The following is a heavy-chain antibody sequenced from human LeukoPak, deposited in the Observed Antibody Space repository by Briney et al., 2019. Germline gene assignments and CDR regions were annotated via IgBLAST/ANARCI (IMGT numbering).Heavy chain of an antibody. CDR1: GYTFTSYG. D-gene: IGHD6-13*01. CDR3: ARGLPYSSSWYGVY. CDR2: ISAYNGNT. J-gene: IGHJ4*02. V-gene: IGHV1-18*01. Sequence: GASVKVSCKASGYTFTSYGISWVRQATGQGLEWMGWISAYNGNTNYAQKLQGRVTMTTDTSTSTAYMELRSLRSDDTAVYYCARGLPYSSSWYGVYWGQGTLVTVSS.